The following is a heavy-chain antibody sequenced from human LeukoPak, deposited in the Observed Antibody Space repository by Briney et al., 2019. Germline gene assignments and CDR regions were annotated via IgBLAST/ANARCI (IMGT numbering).Heavy chain of an antibody. Sequence: SETLSLTCTVSGGSISSYYWSWIRQPPGKGLEWIGYIYYSGSTNYNPSLKSRVTISVDTSKSQFSLKLSSVTAADTAVYYCARLTNMEKVVTPTYYMDVWGKGTTVTVSS. CDR1: GGSISSYY. CDR3: ARLTNMEKVVTPTYYMDV. V-gene: IGHV4-59*01. CDR2: IYYSGST. D-gene: IGHD2-8*01. J-gene: IGHJ6*03.